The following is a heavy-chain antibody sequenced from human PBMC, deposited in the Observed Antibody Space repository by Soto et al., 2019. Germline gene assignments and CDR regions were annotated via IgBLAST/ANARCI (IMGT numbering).Heavy chain of an antibody. J-gene: IGHJ4*02. CDR3: VASYGSGYRAFDY. Sequence: ASVKVSCKPSRYTFTSYAMHWVRQAPGQGLEWMGWVNASIGNSKYSQKFQGRVTITADKSTNTAYMQLSSLRSEDTAIYYCVASYGSGYRAFDYWGQGTLVTVSS. CDR1: RYTFTSYA. V-gene: IGHV1-3*01. D-gene: IGHD3-10*01. CDR2: VNASIGNS.